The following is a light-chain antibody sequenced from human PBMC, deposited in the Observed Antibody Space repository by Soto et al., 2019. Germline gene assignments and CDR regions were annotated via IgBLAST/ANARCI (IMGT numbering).Light chain of an antibody. CDR3: QQYGSAPRT. CDR2: GAF. J-gene: IGKJ4*02. Sequence: EIVLTQSPGTLSLSPGERATLSCRASQSVSSSHLDWYQQKPGQAPRLLIYGAFNRSTSIPDRFSGSRSGTDFTLTISSLEPEDFAVYYCQQYGSAPRTFGEGTKVYIK. V-gene: IGKV3-20*01. CDR1: QSVSSSH.